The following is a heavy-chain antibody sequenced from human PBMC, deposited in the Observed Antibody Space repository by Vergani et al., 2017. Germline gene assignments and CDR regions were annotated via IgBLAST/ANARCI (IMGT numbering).Heavy chain of an antibody. J-gene: IGHJ6*03. V-gene: IGHV4-59*01. Sequence: QVQLQESGPGLVKPSETLSLTCTVPGGSISSYYWTWIRQPPGKGLEWIGYIYYSGSTNYNPTLKSRVTISVDTSKNQFSLKLSSVTAADTAVYYGASSPIIAAAGTGFVYYYYYMDVGGKGTTVTVSS. CDR3: ASSPIIAAAGTGFVYYYYYMDV. D-gene: IGHD6-13*01. CDR1: GGSISSYY. CDR2: IYYSGST.